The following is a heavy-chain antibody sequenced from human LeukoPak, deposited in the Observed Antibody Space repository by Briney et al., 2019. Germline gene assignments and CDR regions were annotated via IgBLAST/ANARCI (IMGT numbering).Heavy chain of an antibody. CDR2: ISSSSSTI. J-gene: IGHJ4*02. Sequence: GGSLRLSCAASGFTFSSYSMNWVRQAPGKGLEWVSYISSSSSTIYYADSVKGRFTISRDNAKNSLYLQMNSLRDEDTAVYYCARGGNYYDSSGSVSFDYWGQGTLVTVSS. CDR1: GFTFSSYS. D-gene: IGHD3-22*01. V-gene: IGHV3-48*02. CDR3: ARGGNYYDSSGSVSFDY.